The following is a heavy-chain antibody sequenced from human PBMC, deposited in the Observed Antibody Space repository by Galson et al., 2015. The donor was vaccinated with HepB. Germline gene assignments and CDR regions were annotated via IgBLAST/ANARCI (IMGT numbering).Heavy chain of an antibody. J-gene: IGHJ3*02. CDR3: TTVVEMATIGDI. CDR1: GFTFGDYA. D-gene: IGHD5-24*01. V-gene: IGHV3-49*03. CDR2: IRGKAYGGTT. Sequence: SLRLSCAASGFTFGDYAMSWFRQAPGKGLEWVGFIRGKAYGGTTEYAASVKGRFTISRDDSKSIAYLQMNSLKTEDTAVYYCTTVVEMATIGDIWGQGTMVTVSS.